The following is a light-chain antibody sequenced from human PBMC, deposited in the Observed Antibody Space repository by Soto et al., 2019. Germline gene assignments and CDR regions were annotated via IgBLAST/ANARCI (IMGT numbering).Light chain of an antibody. Sequence: VMPQSPSTLSLSPGERATLSCRASQSVSSSYLAWYQQKPGQAPRLLIYGASSRATGIPDRFSGSGSGTDFTLTISRLEPEDFAVYYCQQYGSSPPPITFGQGTRLEIK. J-gene: IGKJ5*01. CDR1: QSVSSSY. CDR3: QQYGSSPPPIT. CDR2: GAS. V-gene: IGKV3-20*01.